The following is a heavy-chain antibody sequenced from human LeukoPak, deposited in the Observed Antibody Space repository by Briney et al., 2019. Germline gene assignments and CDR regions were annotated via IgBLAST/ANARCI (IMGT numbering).Heavy chain of an antibody. D-gene: IGHD4-17*01. CDR3: ARAPQSDYGTHWYFDL. J-gene: IGHJ2*01. CDR2: IYHSGST. CDR1: GGSFSAYY. Sequence: SDTLPLTCAVYGGSFSAYYWSWIRQPPGTALEWLGEIYHSGSTNYNPSLKTPVTISVDTSKNQSTLKLSSVPAADTAVYYCARAPQSDYGTHWYFDLWGRGTLVTVSS. V-gene: IGHV4-34*01.